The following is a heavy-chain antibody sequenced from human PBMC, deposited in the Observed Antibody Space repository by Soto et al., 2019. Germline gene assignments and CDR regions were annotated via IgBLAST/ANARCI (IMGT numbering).Heavy chain of an antibody. D-gene: IGHD2-2*01. Sequence: GESLNISCKGSGYSFTSCWISWVRQMPGKGLEWMGRIDPSDSYTNYSPSFQGHVTISADKSISTAYLQWSSLKASDTAMYYCASSPRGYCSSTSCRELGNYYGMVVWGQGTTVXGSS. V-gene: IGHV5-10-1*01. J-gene: IGHJ6*02. CDR2: IDPSDSYT. CDR1: GYSFTSCW. CDR3: ASSPRGYCSSTSCRELGNYYGMVV.